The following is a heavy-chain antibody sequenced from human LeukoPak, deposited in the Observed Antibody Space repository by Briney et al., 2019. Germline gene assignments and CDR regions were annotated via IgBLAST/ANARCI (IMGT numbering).Heavy chain of an antibody. CDR1: GGSFSGYY. D-gene: IGHD6-19*01. J-gene: IGHJ6*03. Sequence: SETLSLTCAVYGGSFSGYYWSWIRQPPGKGLEWIGEINHSGSTNYNPSLKSRVTISVDTSKNQFSLKLGSVTAADTAVYYCARRIAVAGRYYYYYYYYMDVWGKGTTVTISS. CDR3: ARRIAVAGRYYYYYYYYMDV. V-gene: IGHV4-34*01. CDR2: INHSGST.